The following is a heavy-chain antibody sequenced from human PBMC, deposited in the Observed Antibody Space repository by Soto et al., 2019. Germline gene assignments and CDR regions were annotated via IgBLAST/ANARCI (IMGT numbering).Heavy chain of an antibody. V-gene: IGHV1-3*01. CDR2: INPDNGNA. CDR3: ARGIATGQLDP. Sequence: GASVKVSCKASGYTFTRYTTNWVRQAPGQRLEWMGWINPDNGNAKSSQKFQDRVIITRDTSASTAYMDLSSLRSEDTAVYYCARGIATGQLDPWGQATLVTVSS. J-gene: IGHJ5*02. CDR1: GYTFTRYT. D-gene: IGHD2-15*01.